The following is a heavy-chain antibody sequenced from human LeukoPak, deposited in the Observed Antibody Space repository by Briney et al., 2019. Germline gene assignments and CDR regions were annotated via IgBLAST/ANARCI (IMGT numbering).Heavy chain of an antibody. V-gene: IGHV3-23*01. CDR1: GFTFSSYA. Sequence: GGSLRLSCAASGFTFSSYAMSWVRQAPGKGLEWVSAISGSGGSTYYADSVKGRFTISRDNSKNTLYLQMNSLRAEDTAVYYCAKDRGYSYGLPGFDYWGQGTLVTVSS. CDR3: AKDRGYSYGLPGFDY. CDR2: ISGSGGST. J-gene: IGHJ4*02. D-gene: IGHD5-18*01.